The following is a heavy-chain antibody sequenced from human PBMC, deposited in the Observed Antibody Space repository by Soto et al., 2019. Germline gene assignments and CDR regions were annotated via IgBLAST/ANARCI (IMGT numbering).Heavy chain of an antibody. Sequence: QVQLVESGGGVVQPGRSLRLSCAASGFTFSSYAMHWVRQAPGKGLEWVAVISCDGSNKYYADSVKGRFTISRDNSKNTLYLQRNSMRAEDTAVYYCARDGRAAASPGFDPWGQGTLVTVSS. CDR2: ISCDGSNK. V-gene: IGHV3-30-3*01. CDR1: GFTFSSYA. J-gene: IGHJ5*02. CDR3: ARDGRAAASPGFDP. D-gene: IGHD6-13*01.